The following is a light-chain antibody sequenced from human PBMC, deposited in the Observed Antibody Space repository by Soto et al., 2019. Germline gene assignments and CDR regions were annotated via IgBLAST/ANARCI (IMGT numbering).Light chain of an antibody. CDR1: QRINSF. CDR2: AAS. CDR3: QQSYTTPRFT. J-gene: IGKJ5*01. Sequence: DIQMTPSPSSLSASVGDRVTITCRASQRINSFLNWYQQKPGEAPKLLIYAASRLQGGVPSRFSGSGSGTDFTLTISSLQPEDFATYYCQQSYTTPRFTFGQGTRLEIK. V-gene: IGKV1-39*01.